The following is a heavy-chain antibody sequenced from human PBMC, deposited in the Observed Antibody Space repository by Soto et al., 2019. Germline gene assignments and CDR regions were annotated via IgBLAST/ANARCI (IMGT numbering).Heavy chain of an antibody. CDR1: GGSISSGDYY. J-gene: IGHJ5*02. CDR2: IYYSGST. CDR3: ARERPDGARLDP. D-gene: IGHD6-6*01. Sequence: QVQLQESGPGLVKPSQTLSLTCTVSGGSISSGDYYWSWIRQPPGKGLEWIGYIYYSGSTYYNPSLKSRVPMTVXXSKNQFSLKLSSVTAADTAVYYCARERPDGARLDPWGQGTLVTASS. V-gene: IGHV4-30-4*01.